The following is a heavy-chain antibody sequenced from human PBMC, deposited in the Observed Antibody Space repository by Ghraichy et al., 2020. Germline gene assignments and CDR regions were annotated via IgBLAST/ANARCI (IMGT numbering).Heavy chain of an antibody. CDR3: ARYLWAFDI. J-gene: IGHJ3*02. CDR1: GFDVSINR. Sequence: GGSLRLSCVGSGFDVSINRMSWVRQAPGKGLEWVSAIYSGGTTDYADSVKGRFTFSSDNSKNTVYLQMNSLRVDDTAVYYCARYLWAFDIWGQGTLVTVSS. CDR2: IYSGGTT. D-gene: IGHD2-21*01. V-gene: IGHV3-53*01.